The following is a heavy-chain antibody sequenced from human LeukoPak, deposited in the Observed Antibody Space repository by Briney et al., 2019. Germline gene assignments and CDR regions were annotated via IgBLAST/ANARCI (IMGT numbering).Heavy chain of an antibody. D-gene: IGHD1-26*01. CDR3: ARGKWEPLDY. J-gene: IGHJ4*02. Sequence: PGGSLRLSCAASGFTFSSHGMSWVRQAPGKGLQWLSYISGTSRTIYYADSVKGRFAISRDNARNSLYLQMSSLRVEDTAVYYCARGKWEPLDYWGQGTLVTVSS. CDR2: ISGTSRTI. V-gene: IGHV3-48*01. CDR1: GFTFSSHG.